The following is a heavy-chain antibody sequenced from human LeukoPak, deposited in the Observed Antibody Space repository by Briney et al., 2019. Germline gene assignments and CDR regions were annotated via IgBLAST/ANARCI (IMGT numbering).Heavy chain of an antibody. CDR2: IWYDGSNK. CDR1: GFTFSSYG. J-gene: IGHJ4*02. D-gene: IGHD2-2*01. Sequence: GGSLRLSCAASGFTFSSYGMHWVRQAPGKGLEWVAVIWYDGSNKYYADSVKGRFTISRDNSKNTLYLQMNSLRAEDTAVYYCAKDPVHCSSTSCYTVHYFDYWGQGTLVTVSS. V-gene: IGHV3-30*02. CDR3: AKDPVHCSSTSCYTVHYFDY.